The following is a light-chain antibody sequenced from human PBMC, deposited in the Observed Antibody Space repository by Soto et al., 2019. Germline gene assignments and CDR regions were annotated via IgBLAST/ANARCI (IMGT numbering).Light chain of an antibody. CDR2: ATS. Sequence: IQLTQSPSSLSASVGDRVTIACRASQGISGYLAWYQQEPGKAPKLLIYATSTLQSGVPSRFSGSGSGTDFTLTINSLQPVDFATYYCQHLNGYPITFGQGTRLEIK. CDR3: QHLNGYPIT. V-gene: IGKV1-9*01. J-gene: IGKJ5*01. CDR1: QGISGY.